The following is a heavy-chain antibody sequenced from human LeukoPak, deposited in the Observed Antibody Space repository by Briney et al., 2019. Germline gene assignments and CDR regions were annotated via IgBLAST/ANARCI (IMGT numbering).Heavy chain of an antibody. Sequence: ASVKVSCKASGYTFTSYGISWVRQAPGQGLDWMGWISAYNGNTNYAQNLQGRVTMTTDTSTSTAYMELGSLRSDDTAVYYCARDHGSFEDLPLFFDYWGQGTLVTVSS. CDR1: GYTFTSYG. J-gene: IGHJ4*02. CDR3: ARDHGSFEDLPLFFDY. D-gene: IGHD1-26*01. V-gene: IGHV1-18*01. CDR2: ISAYNGNT.